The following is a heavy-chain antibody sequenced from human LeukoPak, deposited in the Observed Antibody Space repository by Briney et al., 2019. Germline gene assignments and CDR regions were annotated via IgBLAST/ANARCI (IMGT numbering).Heavy chain of an antibody. V-gene: IGHV3-72*01. Sequence: GGSLRLSCAASGFTFSDHFMDWVRQAPGKGLEWVGRIRKRPNSYTTEYAASVQGRFAISRDDSKNSLYLQMNSLKTEDTAVYYCARVSTPVAGSDYLDYWGQGTQVTISS. J-gene: IGHJ4*02. CDR3: ARVSTPVAGSDYLDY. CDR2: IRKRPNSYTT. D-gene: IGHD6-19*01. CDR1: GFTFSDHF.